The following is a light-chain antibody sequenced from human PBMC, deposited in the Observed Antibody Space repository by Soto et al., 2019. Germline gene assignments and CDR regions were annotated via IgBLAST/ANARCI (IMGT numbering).Light chain of an antibody. CDR3: QQSYSIPPT. CDR1: QSISSS. Sequence: DIQMTQSPPSLSASVGDRVTITCRASQSISSSLNWYQQQPGKAPKLLIFAASTLQSGVPSRFSGSGSGTVFTFTFSSLQREDFATYYCQQSYSIPPTFGQGTKVDIK. J-gene: IGKJ1*01. CDR2: AAS. V-gene: IGKV1-39*01.